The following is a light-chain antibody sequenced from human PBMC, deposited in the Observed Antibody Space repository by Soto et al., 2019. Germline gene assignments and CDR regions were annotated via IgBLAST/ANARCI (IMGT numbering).Light chain of an antibody. J-gene: IGKJ1*01. CDR1: QSISNN. Sequence: EIVMTQSPATLSVPPGERATLSCRASQSISNNLAWYQQKPGQAPRLLISGASTGATGIPARFSGSGSGTEFTLTISSLQSEDFAVYYCQQYNDWPRTFGQGTKVDIK. CDR3: QQYNDWPRT. V-gene: IGKV3-15*01. CDR2: GAS.